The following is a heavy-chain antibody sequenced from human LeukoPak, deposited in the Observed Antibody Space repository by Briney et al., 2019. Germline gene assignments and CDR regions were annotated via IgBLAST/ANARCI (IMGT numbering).Heavy chain of an antibody. V-gene: IGHV4-39*07. J-gene: IGHJ5*02. CDR1: GGSLTNTNYY. CDR3: ARDLSDHRFDP. CDR2: IYSSGTT. Sequence: PSETLSLTCTVSGGSLTNTNYYWGWIRQPPGKGLEWIGSIYSSGTTYYNPSLKSRVTISVDASKNQFSLKLTSVTAADTAVYYCARDLSDHRFDPWGQGTLVTVSS.